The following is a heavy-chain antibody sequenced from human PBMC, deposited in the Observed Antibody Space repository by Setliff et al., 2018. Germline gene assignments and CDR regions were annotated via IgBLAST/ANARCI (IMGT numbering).Heavy chain of an antibody. J-gene: IGHJ3*02. CDR1: GGSFSGYY. V-gene: IGHV4-34*01. D-gene: IGHD4-17*01. Sequence: SETLSLTCAVYGGSFSGYYWSWIRQPPGTGLEWKGEINHSGSTNYNPSLKNRVTISVDTSKNQFSLKLSSVTAADTAVYYCARLSRTTTKRDDDFDIWGQGTMVTVSS. CDR2: INHSGST. CDR3: ARLSRTTTKRDDDFDI.